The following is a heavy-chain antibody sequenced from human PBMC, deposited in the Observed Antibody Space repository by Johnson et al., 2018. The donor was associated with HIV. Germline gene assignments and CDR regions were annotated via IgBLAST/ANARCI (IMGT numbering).Heavy chain of an antibody. J-gene: IGHJ3*02. Sequence: VQLVESGGGVVWPGGSLRLSCAASGFTLDEYDMSWVRQVPGTGLEWVSGFYRNGGSTGYAASVQGRFTISREHAKNSLYLQMNSLRAEDTALYYCARDPTTQNRRLTVDFGAFDIWGQGTMVTVSS. CDR1: GFTLDEYD. V-gene: IGHV3-20*04. D-gene: IGHD7-27*01. CDR2: FYRNGGST. CDR3: ARDPTTQNRRLTVDFGAFDI.